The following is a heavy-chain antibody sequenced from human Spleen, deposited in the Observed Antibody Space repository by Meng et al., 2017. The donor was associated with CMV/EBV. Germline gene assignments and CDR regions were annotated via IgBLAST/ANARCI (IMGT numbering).Heavy chain of an antibody. Sequence: ASVKVSCETSGYNFTDYYMHWVRQAPGQGLEWMGWINPNSGGTNYAQKFQGRVTMTGDTSITTAYLEVSRLRPDDMATYYCARVKRYCTGGSCSSTGYYGMDVWGQGTTVTVSS. J-gene: IGHJ6*02. CDR2: INPNSGGT. CDR3: ARVKRYCTGGSCSSTGYYGMDV. V-gene: IGHV1-2*02. CDR1: GYNFTDYY. D-gene: IGHD2-15*01.